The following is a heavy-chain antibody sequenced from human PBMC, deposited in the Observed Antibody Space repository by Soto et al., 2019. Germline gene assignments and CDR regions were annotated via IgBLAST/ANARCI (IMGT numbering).Heavy chain of an antibody. J-gene: IGHJ4*02. V-gene: IGHV1-18*01. CDR2: SSAYNGNT. CDR3: ARESSRSCHDY. CDR1: GYTFTSYG. D-gene: IGHD6-13*01. Sequence: QVQLVQSGAEVKKPGASVKVSCKASGYTFTSYGISWVRQAPGQGLEWMGWSSAYNGNTNYAQKLQGRVTMTTDTSTSTAYTELRSLRYDDTAVYYCARESSRSCHDYWGQGTLVTVSS.